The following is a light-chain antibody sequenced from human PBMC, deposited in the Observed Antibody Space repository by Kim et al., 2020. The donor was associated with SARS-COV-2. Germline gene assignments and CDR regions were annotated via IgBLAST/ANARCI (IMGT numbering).Light chain of an antibody. J-gene: IGKJ1*01. V-gene: IGKV1-27*01. Sequence: AAVRDRLTITCRASQGISNDLAWYQQKPKKVTKLVIFAAFALQSGVPSRFSGSGSGTDFTLTISSLQPEDVATYYCQKNNGAPWTFGQGTKVEIK. CDR2: AAF. CDR1: QGISND. CDR3: QKNNGAPWT.